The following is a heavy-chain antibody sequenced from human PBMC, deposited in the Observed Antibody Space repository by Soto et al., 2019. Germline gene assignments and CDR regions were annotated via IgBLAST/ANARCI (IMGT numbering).Heavy chain of an antibody. Sequence: QVQLVQSGAEVKKPGASVNVSCTASGYAFTWSDIPWVRQSPGQKLEWMGWINAGNGNTKYSQKFQVRVTFPNDRAANTSYMELSSLISEATAVYYCPRPKDYDDLLDLGGEVTLVSFS. CDR2: INAGNGNT. D-gene: IGHD3-22*01. V-gene: IGHV1-3*01. CDR1: GYAFTWSD. CDR3: PRPKDYDDLLDL. J-gene: IGHJ4*02.